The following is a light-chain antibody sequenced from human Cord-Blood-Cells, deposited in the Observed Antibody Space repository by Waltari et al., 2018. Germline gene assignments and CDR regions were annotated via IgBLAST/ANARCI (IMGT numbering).Light chain of an antibody. CDR3: SSYTSGSTLV. J-gene: IGLJ3*02. V-gene: IGLV2-14*01. CDR2: EVS. Sequence: QSALTQPASVSGSPGQSITISCTGTSSDGGGYNYVSWYQQHPGKAPKLMIYEVSNRPSGVSNRFSGSKSGNTASLTISGLQAEDEADYYGSSYTSGSTLVFGGGTKLTVL. CDR1: SSDGGGYNY.